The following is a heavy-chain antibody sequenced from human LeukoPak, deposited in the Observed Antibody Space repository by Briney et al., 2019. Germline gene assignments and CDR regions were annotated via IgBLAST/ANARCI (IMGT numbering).Heavy chain of an antibody. Sequence: PGGSLRLSCAASGFTFSDYYMNWIRQAPGKGLEWVSSISGGSRTINYADSVEGRFTTSRDNAKNSLFLQVNSLRAEDTAVYYCARAGQSDYWGQGTLVTVSS. CDR2: ISGGSRTI. V-gene: IGHV3-11*01. CDR1: GFTFSDYY. J-gene: IGHJ4*02. CDR3: ARAGQSDY.